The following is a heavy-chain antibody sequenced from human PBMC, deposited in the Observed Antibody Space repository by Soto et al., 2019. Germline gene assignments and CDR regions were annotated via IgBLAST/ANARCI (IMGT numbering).Heavy chain of an antibody. CDR3: AKSTSGTDYDSSGYYYVRPDY. CDR1: GFTFSSYG. Sequence: QVQLVESGGGVVQPGRSLRLSCAASGFTFSSYGMHWVRQAPGKGLEWVAVISYDGSNKYYADSVKGRFTISRDNSKNTLYLQLNSLRAEDTAVYYCAKSTSGTDYDSSGYYYVRPDYWGQGTLVTVSS. V-gene: IGHV3-30*18. CDR2: ISYDGSNK. J-gene: IGHJ4*02. D-gene: IGHD3-22*01.